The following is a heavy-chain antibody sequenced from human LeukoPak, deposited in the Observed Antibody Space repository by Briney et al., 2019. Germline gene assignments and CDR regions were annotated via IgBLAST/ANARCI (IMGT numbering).Heavy chain of an antibody. CDR1: GFTFSSYA. CDR3: AKDGRGYCSSTSCYGMDP. V-gene: IGHV3-23*01. D-gene: IGHD2-2*03. Sequence: GGSLRLPCAASGFTFSSYAMSWVRQAPGKGLEWVSAISGSGGSTYYADSVKGRFTISRDNAKNTLYLQMNSLRAEDTAVYYCAKDGRGYCSSTSCYGMDPWGQGTLVTVSS. CDR2: ISGSGGST. J-gene: IGHJ5*02.